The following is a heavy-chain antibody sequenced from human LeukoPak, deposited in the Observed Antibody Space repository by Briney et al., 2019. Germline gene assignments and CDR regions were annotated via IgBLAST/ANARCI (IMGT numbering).Heavy chain of an antibody. CDR1: GYTFTSYG. D-gene: IGHD3-3*01. Sequence: ASVKVSCNASGYTFTSYGISWVRQAPGQGLEWMGWISAYNGNTNYAQKLQGRVTMTTDTSTSTAYMELRSLRSDDTAVYYCARQALLTIFWAPRDGYYYMDVWGKGTTVTVSS. CDR3: ARQALLTIFWAPRDGYYYMDV. V-gene: IGHV1-18*01. CDR2: ISAYNGNT. J-gene: IGHJ6*03.